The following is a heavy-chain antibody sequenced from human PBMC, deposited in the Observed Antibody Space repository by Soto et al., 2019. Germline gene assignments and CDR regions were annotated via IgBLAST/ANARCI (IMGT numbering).Heavy chain of an antibody. CDR1: GFSLTTSGVG. D-gene: IGHD6-13*01. V-gene: IGHV2-5*02. Sequence: QITLKESGPTLVEPTQTPTLTCTFSGFSLTTSGVGVGWIRQPPGKALEWLALIYWDDEERYNPSLRTRLTITRDTSNNQVVLKMTHMDPADTGTYYCALHSLDWFDPWGQGTMVIVSS. J-gene: IGHJ5*02. CDR2: IYWDDEE. CDR3: ALHSLDWFDP.